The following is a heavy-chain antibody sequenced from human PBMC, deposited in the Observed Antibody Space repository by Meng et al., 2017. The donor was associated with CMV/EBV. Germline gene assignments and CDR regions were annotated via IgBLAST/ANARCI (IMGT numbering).Heavy chain of an antibody. CDR1: GGSFSGYY. Sequence: SETLSLTCAVYGGSFSGYYWSWIRQPPGKGLEWIGEINHSGSTNYNPSLKSRVTISVDTSKNQFSLKLSSVTAAETAVYYCARGRILDIVVVVAAKGDGMDVWGQGTTVTVSS. CDR3: ARGRILDIVVVVAAKGDGMDV. V-gene: IGHV4-34*01. J-gene: IGHJ6*02. D-gene: IGHD2-15*01. CDR2: INHSGST.